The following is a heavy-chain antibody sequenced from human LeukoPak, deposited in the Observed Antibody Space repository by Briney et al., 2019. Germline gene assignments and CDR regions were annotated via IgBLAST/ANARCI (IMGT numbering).Heavy chain of an antibody. D-gene: IGHD4-11*01. Sequence: GGSLRLSCAASGFTLGSYAMSWVRQTPGKGLEWVSVTSGSGQITSHAESVKGRFTISRDNSKNTLYLQVNSLRAEDTAVYYCAKGVSKYDFDYWGQGTLVTVSS. J-gene: IGHJ4*02. V-gene: IGHV3-23*01. CDR3: AKGVSKYDFDY. CDR2: TSGSGQIT. CDR1: GFTLGSYA.